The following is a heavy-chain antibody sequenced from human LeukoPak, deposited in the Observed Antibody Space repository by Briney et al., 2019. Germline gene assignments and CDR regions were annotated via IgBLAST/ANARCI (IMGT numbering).Heavy chain of an antibody. CDR3: ARDDRYSSSWRYEYYFDY. D-gene: IGHD6-13*01. Sequence: PGGSLRLSCAGSGFTFRSYWMSWVRQAPGKGLEWVANIKQDGSEKYYVDSVKGRFTIPRDNAKNSLYLQMNSLRAEDTAVYYCARDDRYSSSWRYEYYFDYWGQGTLVTVSS. V-gene: IGHV3-7*01. CDR1: GFTFRSYW. J-gene: IGHJ4*02. CDR2: IKQDGSEK.